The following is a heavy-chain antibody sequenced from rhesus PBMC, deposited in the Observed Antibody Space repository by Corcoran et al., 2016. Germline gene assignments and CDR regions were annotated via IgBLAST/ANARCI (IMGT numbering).Heavy chain of an antibody. J-gene: IGHJ5-2*02. CDR3: ARGATPLDV. CDR1: GYSIRSGYY. V-gene: IGHV4-99*01. CDR2: ISGRSGSN. Sequence: QVQLQESCPGLVKPSETLSLTCAVSGYSIRSGYYWGWIRQPPGTGLENSGYISGRSGSNYYNPSLKSRVTISKDTSKNQFSLKLSSITAADTAVYYCARGATPLDVWGRGVLVTVSS.